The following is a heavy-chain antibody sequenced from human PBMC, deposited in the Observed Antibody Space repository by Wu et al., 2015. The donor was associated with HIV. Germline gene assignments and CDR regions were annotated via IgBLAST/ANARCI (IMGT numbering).Heavy chain of an antibody. CDR1: GGTFSSYA. V-gene: IGHV1-69*05. Sequence: QVQLMQSGAEVKKPGSSVKVSCKASGGTFSSYAISWVRQAPGQGLEWMGGIIPIFGTANYAQKFQGRVTITTDESTSTAYMELSSLRSEDTAVYYCARDRIVGSSWQPYYYYGMDVWGQGTTVTVSS. J-gene: IGHJ6*02. CDR2: IIPIFGTA. CDR3: ARDRIVGSSWQPYYYYGMDV. D-gene: IGHD6-13*01.